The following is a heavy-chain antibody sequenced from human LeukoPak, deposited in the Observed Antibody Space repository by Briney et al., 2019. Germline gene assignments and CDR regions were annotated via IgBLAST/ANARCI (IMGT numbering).Heavy chain of an antibody. J-gene: IGHJ4*02. Sequence: PGGSLRLSCAASGFTLDDYGMSWVRQAPGKGLEWVSGINWNGGSTGYADSVKGRFTISRDNAKNSLYLQMNSLRAEDTALYYCARDRSITMIVVVITQGYYFDYWGQGTLVTVSS. V-gene: IGHV3-20*04. D-gene: IGHD3-22*01. CDR3: ARDRSITMIVVVITQGYYFDY. CDR1: GFTLDDYG. CDR2: INWNGGST.